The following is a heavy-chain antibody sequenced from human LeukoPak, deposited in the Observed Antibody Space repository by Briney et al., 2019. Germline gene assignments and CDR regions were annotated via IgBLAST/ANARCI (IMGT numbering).Heavy chain of an antibody. CDR1: GGSISSGGYS. Sequence: PSETLSLTCAVSGGSISSGGYSWSWIRQPPGKGLEWIGYIYHSGSTYYNPSLKSRVTISVDRSKNQFSLKLSSVTAADTAVYYCARARPSMIVVAPLFDYWGQGTLVTVSS. D-gene: IGHD3-22*01. CDR3: ARARPSMIVVAPLFDY. V-gene: IGHV4-30-2*01. CDR2: IYHSGST. J-gene: IGHJ4*02.